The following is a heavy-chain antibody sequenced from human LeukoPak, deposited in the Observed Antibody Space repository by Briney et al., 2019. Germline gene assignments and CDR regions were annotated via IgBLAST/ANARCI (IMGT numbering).Heavy chain of an antibody. V-gene: IGHV1-3*01. CDR1: GYTFTTYA. CDR2: INAGNGDA. J-gene: IGHJ5*02. CDR3: GKSAPSGFDP. Sequence: GASVKVSCKASGYTFTTYAIHWVGQAPGRSLEWMGRINAGNGDAKYSQNFHDRITITRDTSASTVYMELTSLRSEDTAVYYCGKSAPSGFDPWGQGTLVTVSS.